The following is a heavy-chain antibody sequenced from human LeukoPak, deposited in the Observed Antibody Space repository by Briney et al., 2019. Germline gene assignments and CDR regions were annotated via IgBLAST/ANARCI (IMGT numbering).Heavy chain of an antibody. Sequence: ASVKVSCKASGYTFTRNGLSWVRQAPGQGLEWMGWISPYNGSTNYAQELQGRVTMTTDTSTNTAYMELRSLRSDDTAVYYCARGDNGVYDSWGQGTLVTVSS. D-gene: IGHD1-1*01. CDR3: ARGDNGVYDS. V-gene: IGHV1-18*01. CDR2: ISPYNGST. J-gene: IGHJ4*02. CDR1: GYTFTRNG.